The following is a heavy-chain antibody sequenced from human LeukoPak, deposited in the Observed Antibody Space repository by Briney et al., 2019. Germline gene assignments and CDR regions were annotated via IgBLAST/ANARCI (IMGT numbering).Heavy chain of an antibody. D-gene: IGHD5-18*01. Sequence: SVKVSCKASGGTFSSYAISWVRQAPGQGLEWMGGIIPIYGTANYAQKFQGRVTITADESTSTAYMELSSLRSEDTAVYYCARERGYSYGLPVDVWGQGTTVTVSS. V-gene: IGHV1-69*13. CDR1: GGTFSSYA. CDR2: IIPIYGTA. CDR3: ARERGYSYGLPVDV. J-gene: IGHJ6*02.